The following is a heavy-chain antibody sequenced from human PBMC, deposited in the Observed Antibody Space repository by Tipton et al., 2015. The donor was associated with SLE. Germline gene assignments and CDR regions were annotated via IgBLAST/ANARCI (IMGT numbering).Heavy chain of an antibody. V-gene: IGHV3-30*02. CDR3: AKVRGYSTGRRSY. J-gene: IGHJ4*02. D-gene: IGHD6-19*01. CDR1: GFTFNTYG. CDR2: IRNDASNA. Sequence: SLRLSCAASGFTFNTYGMHWVRQAPGKGLEWGTLIRNDASNAYYAVSVRGRFTISRDNTEITLYLQMMSLTGEDTAVYFCAKVRGYSTGRRSYWALGSLCSVSS.